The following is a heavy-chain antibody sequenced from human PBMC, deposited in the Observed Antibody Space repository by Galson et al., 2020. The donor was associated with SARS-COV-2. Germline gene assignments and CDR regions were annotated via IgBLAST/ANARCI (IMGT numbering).Heavy chain of an antibody. D-gene: IGHD2-2*01. CDR3: ARHGEPPSSTSFYMDV. V-gene: IGHV5-10-1*01. Sequence: HGESPKINCKGSGYSFTSYWISWVRQMPGKGLEWMGRIDPSDSYTNYSPSFQGHVTILADKSISTAYLQWSSLKASDTAMYYCARHGEPPSSTSFYMDVWGKGTTGTV. CDR1: GYSFTSYW. CDR2: IDPSDSYT. J-gene: IGHJ6*03.